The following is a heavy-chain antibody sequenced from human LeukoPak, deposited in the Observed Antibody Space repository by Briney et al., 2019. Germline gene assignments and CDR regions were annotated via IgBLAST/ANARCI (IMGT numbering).Heavy chain of an antibody. J-gene: IGHJ4*02. CDR1: GYTFTSYG. Sequence: ASVKVSCKASGYTFTSYGISWVRQAPGQGLEWMGWISAYNGNTNYVQKLQGRVTMTTDTSTSTAYMELRSLRSDDTAVYYCARVVHFGGYYDSSGYLDYWGQGTLVTVSS. V-gene: IGHV1-18*01. D-gene: IGHD3-22*01. CDR3: ARVVHFGGYYDSSGYLDY. CDR2: ISAYNGNT.